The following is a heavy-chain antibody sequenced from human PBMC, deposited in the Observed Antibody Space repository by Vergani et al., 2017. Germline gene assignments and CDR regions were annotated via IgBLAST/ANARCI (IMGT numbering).Heavy chain of an antibody. Sequence: QVQLQQWGAGLLKPSETLSLTCAVYGGSFSGYYWSWIRQPPGKGLEWIGEINHSGSTNYNPALKRRVTVSVETSKYQFSLKLSSVTAADTAVYYCARHAYYYDSSGYYVGYYYYYRDVWGKGTTVTVS. CDR1: GGSFSGYY. V-gene: IGHV4-34*01. J-gene: IGHJ6*03. CDR2: INHSGST. CDR3: ARHAYYYDSSGYYVGYYYYYRDV. D-gene: IGHD3-22*01.